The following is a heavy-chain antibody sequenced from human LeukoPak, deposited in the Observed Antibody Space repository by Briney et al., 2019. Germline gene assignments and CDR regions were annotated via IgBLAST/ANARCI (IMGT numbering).Heavy chain of an antibody. J-gene: IGHJ6*03. CDR3: ARDVRMGGPPPSNYYYYHMDV. V-gene: IGHV1-69*04. CDR2: IIPILGIA. D-gene: IGHD1-26*01. CDR1: GGTFSSYA. Sequence: SVKVSCKASGGTFSSYAISWVRQAPGQGLEWMGRIIPILGIANYAQKFQGRVTITADKSTSTAYMELSSLRSEDTAVYYCARDVRMGGPPPSNYYYYHMDVWGKGTTVTVSS.